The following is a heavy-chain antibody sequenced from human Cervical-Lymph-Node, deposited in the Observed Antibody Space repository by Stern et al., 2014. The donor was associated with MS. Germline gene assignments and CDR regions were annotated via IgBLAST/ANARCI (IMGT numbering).Heavy chain of an antibody. Sequence: QLVESGGGLVQPGRSLRLSCAASGFTFDDYAMPWVRRAPGKGLEWVSSISWSGDRIGYTSSVQGRFTISRDNAKNSLYLQMSSLMPEDTAFYYCAKDHASGSYNEWDWFDSWGQGTLVTVSS. CDR1: GFTFDDYA. J-gene: IGHJ5*01. CDR2: ISWSGDRI. V-gene: IGHV3-9*01. D-gene: IGHD3-10*01. CDR3: AKDHASGSYNEWDWFDS.